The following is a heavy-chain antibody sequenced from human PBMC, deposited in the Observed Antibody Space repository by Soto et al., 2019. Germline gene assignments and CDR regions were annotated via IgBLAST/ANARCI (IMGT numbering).Heavy chain of an antibody. J-gene: IGHJ4*02. CDR1: GGTFSSYA. CDR2: IIPIFGTA. V-gene: IGHV1-69*13. CDR3: ASGPDGHNWYYFDY. Sequence: SVKVSCKASGGTFSSYAISWVRQAPGQGLEWMGGIIPIFGTANYAQKFQGRVTITADESTSTAYMELSSLRPEDTAVYYCASGPDGHNWYYFDYWGQGTLVTVSS.